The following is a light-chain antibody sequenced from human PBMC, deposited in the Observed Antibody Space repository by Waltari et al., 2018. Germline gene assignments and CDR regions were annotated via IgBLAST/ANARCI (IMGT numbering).Light chain of an antibody. CDR3: HQYVESPAT. CDR2: HAS. CDR1: QRVSSY. J-gene: IGKJ1*01. V-gene: IGKV3-20*01. Sequence: GARATFACWASQRVSSYLACSQQKPGQAPRLVIYHASTRATGIPDRFSGSGSGTDFSLTISRLEPEDFAMYYCHQYVESPATFGQGTKVEIK.